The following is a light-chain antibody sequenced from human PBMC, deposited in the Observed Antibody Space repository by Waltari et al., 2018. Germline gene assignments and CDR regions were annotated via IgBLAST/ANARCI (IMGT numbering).Light chain of an antibody. CDR2: GAS. V-gene: IGKV3-15*01. CDR3: QQYNYWPRFP. Sequence: EIVMTPSPAVLPVSARERATPSCRACQSISTNLAWFQHKTGQAPRLLIHGASTRATGIPARFSGSGSGTEFTLTISSLQSEDFAVYYCQQYNYWPRFPFGPGTKVDIK. J-gene: IGKJ3*01. CDR1: QSISTN.